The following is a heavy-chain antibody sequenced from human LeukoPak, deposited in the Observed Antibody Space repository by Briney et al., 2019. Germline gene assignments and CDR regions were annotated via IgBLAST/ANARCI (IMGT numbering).Heavy chain of an antibody. CDR1: GFTFSSYS. CDR2: ISSSSSYI. V-gene: IGHV3-21*01. D-gene: IGHD6-13*01. CDR3: ARQLNSPAVADY. Sequence: PGGSLRLSCAASGFTFSSYSMNWVRQAPGKGLEWVSSISSSSSYIYYADSVKGRFTISRDNAKNSLYLQMNSLRAEGTAVYYCARQLNSPAVADYWGQGTLVTVSS. J-gene: IGHJ4*02.